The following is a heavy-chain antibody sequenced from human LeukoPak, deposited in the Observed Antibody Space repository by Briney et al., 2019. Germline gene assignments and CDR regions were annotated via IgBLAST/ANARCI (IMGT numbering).Heavy chain of an antibody. CDR1: GGSISSGGYY. D-gene: IGHD6-6*01. CDR2: IYYSGST. J-gene: IGHJ4*02. V-gene: IGHV4-31*03. CDR3: ARETAARQYFDY. Sequence: PSQTLSLTCTVSGGSISSGGYYWSWIRQHPGKGLGWIGYIYYSGSTYYNPSLKSRVTISVDTSKNQFSLKLSSVTAADTAVYYCARETAARQYFDYWGQGTLVTVSS.